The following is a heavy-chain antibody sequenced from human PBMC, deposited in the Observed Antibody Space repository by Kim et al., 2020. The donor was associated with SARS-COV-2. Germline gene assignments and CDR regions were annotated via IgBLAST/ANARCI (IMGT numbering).Heavy chain of an antibody. Sequence: GGSLRLSCTASGFTFGDYAMSWVRQAPGKGLEWVGFIRSKAYGGTTEYAASVKGRFTISRDDSKSIAYLQMNSLKTEDTAVYYCTREGTAYGVDVWGQGTSHRLL. CDR1: GFTFGDYA. V-gene: IGHV3-49*04. J-gene: IGHJ6*02. CDR3: TREGTAYGVDV. D-gene: IGHD5-18*01. CDR2: IRSKAYGGTT.